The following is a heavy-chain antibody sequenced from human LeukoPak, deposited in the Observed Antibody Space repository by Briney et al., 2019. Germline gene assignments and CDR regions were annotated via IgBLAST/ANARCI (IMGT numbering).Heavy chain of an antibody. CDR3: TRVGYIDEGIDY. D-gene: IGHD5-24*01. J-gene: IGHJ4*02. V-gene: IGHV3-7*04. Sequence: GGSLSLSCVASGFPFSSYWMTWVRPAPGKGLEWVANIKQDGSKKSYVDSVKGRFTISRDNAKNSLYLQMNSLRAEDTAIYYCTRVGYIDEGIDYWGQGTLVTVSS. CDR2: IKQDGSKK. CDR1: GFPFSSYW.